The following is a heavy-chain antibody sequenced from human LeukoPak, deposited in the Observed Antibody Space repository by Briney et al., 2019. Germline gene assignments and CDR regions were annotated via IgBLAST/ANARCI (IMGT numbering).Heavy chain of an antibody. J-gene: IGHJ6*02. Sequence: SDTLSLTCAVYVESFNGYYCRWIRHPPGKGLEWIGEINHSGRTNYNPSLKSRVTISVDTSKNQFSLKLSSVTAADTAVYYCARGRDIVVVPAAPQYYYYGMDVWGQGTTVTVSS. D-gene: IGHD2-2*01. V-gene: IGHV4-34*01. CDR3: ARGRDIVVVPAAPQYYYYGMDV. CDR2: INHSGRT. CDR1: VESFNGYY.